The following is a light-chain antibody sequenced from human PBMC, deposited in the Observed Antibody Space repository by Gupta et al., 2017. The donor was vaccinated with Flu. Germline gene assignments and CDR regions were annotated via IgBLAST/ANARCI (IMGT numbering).Light chain of an antibody. CDR3: QSYESSLTGWV. CDR1: SSNIGADYG. J-gene: IGLJ3*02. Sequence: QSVLTQPPSLSGAPGQRVTIACTGSSSNIGADYGVHWYQHLPGTAPRLLIYGNTNRPSGVPDRFSGSKSGTSASLAITGLQAEEEADYYCQSYESSLTGWVFGGGTKVTVL. CDR2: GNT. V-gene: IGLV1-40*01.